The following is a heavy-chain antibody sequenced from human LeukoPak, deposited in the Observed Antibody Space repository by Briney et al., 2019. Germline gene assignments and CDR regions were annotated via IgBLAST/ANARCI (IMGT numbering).Heavy chain of an antibody. V-gene: IGHV1-2*02. Sequence: ASVKVSCKASGYTFTGYYLHWVRQAPGQGLEWMGWINPNSGDTNYAQKFQGRVTMTRDTSISTAYMELSRLRSDDTAVYYCARDRVVVPAAFDYWGQGTLVTVSS. CDR3: ARDRVVVPAAFDY. J-gene: IGHJ4*02. CDR1: GYTFTGYY. CDR2: INPNSGDT. D-gene: IGHD2-2*01.